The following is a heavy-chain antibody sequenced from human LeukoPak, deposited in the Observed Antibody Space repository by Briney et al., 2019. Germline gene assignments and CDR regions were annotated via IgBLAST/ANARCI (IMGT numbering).Heavy chain of an antibody. Sequence: ASVKVSCKASGYTFTSYYMHWVRQAPGQGLEWMGIINPSGGSTSYAQKFQGRVTMTRDTSTSTVYMELSSLRSEDTAVHYCARGLEYCSGGSCYMLDYWGQGTLVTVSS. CDR3: ARGLEYCSGGSCYMLDY. V-gene: IGHV1-46*01. CDR2: INPSGGST. CDR1: GYTFTSYY. D-gene: IGHD2-15*01. J-gene: IGHJ4*02.